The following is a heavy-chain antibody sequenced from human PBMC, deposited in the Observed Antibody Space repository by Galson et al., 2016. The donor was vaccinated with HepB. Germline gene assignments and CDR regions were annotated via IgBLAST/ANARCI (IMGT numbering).Heavy chain of an antibody. V-gene: IGHV3-23*01. Sequence: SLRLSCAASEITFSSFAMTWVRQTPGKGLEWVSTISATGGTTYYADTVKGRFTVSRDNSKNTLFLQMNSLRAEDTAVYYCAKWGIGDILVGVAATGMDVWGQGTTVIVSS. J-gene: IGHJ6*02. CDR1: EITFSSFA. CDR3: AKWGIGDILVGVAATGMDV. D-gene: IGHD2-15*01. CDR2: ISATGGTT.